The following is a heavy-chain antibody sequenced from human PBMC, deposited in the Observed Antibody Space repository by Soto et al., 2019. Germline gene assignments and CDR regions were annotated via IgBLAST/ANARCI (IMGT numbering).Heavy chain of an antibody. J-gene: IGHJ4*02. D-gene: IGHD3-16*01. CDR1: GFTFSTYA. V-gene: IGHV3-23*01. CDR3: ARGGRWLQGNDY. CDR2: ISGSGVST. Sequence: EVQLLESGGGLVQPGGSLRLSCAASGFTFSTYAMSWVRQAPGKGLEWVSAISGSGVSTYYGDSVKGRFAISRDNSKNTLYVQMNSLRADDAAVYYCARGGRWLQGNDYRDQGTLVTVSS.